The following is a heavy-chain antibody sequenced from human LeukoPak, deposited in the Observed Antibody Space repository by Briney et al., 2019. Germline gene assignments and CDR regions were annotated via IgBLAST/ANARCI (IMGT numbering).Heavy chain of an antibody. V-gene: IGHV3-74*01. Sequence: GSLRLSCETAGFTFSSYVMHWVRRTPGKGLVWVSRISHDGIISYADSVKGRFTISRDNAKNTLILQMNSLRVEDTAVYYCARDWVYKIDYWGRGTLVTVSS. CDR1: GFTFSSYV. J-gene: IGHJ4*02. CDR3: ARDWVYKIDY. D-gene: IGHD5-24*01. CDR2: ISHDGII.